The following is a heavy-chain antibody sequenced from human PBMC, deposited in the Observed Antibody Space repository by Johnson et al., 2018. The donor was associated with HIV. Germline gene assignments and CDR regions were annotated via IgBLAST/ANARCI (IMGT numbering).Heavy chain of an antibody. V-gene: IGHV3-7*04. J-gene: IGHJ3*02. D-gene: IGHD2-2*01. CDR2: IKQDGSEK. Sequence: VQLVESGGGLVQPGGSLRLSCAASGFTFSSYWMSWVRQAPGKGLEWVANIKQDGSEKYYVDSVKGRFTISRDNAKNSLYLQMNSLRAEDTAGYYCARTVFEGDCSSTSCSDAFDIWGQGTMVTVSS. CDR1: GFTFSSYW. CDR3: ARTVFEGDCSSTSCSDAFDI.